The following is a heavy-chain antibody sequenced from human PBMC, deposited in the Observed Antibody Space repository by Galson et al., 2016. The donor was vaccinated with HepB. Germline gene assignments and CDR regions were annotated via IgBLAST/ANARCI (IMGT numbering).Heavy chain of an antibody. D-gene: IGHD1-26*01. CDR1: GDSVSNNTW. CDR3: ARGGTYYIGY. Sequence: SETLSLTCAVSGDSVSNNTWWSWVRQPPGKGLEWIGEIFHTGIMNYNPSLKSRVTISVDMSENQLSLKLSSVTAADTAVYYCARGGTYYIGYWGQGALVTVSS. V-gene: IGHV4-4*02. CDR2: IFHTGIM. J-gene: IGHJ4*02.